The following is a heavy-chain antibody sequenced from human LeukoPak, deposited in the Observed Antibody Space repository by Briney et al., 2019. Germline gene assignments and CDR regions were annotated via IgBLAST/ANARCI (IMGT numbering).Heavy chain of an antibody. CDR2: ISWDSGSI. V-gene: IGHV3-9*03. CDR3: AKAAGTSYYYYYMDV. CDR1: GFTFDDYA. J-gene: IGHJ6*03. Sequence: GGSLRLSCAASGFTFDDYAMHWVRQAPGKGLECVSVISWDSGSIGYADSVKGRFTISRDNAKNSLYLQMNSLGAEDMALYYCAKAAGTSYYYYYMDVWGKGTTVTVSS. D-gene: IGHD6-19*01.